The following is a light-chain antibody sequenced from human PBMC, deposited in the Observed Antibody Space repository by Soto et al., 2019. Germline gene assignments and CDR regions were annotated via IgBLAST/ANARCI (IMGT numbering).Light chain of an antibody. CDR2: KAS. V-gene: IGKV1-5*03. CDR1: QTISIW. Sequence: DIQMTQSPSTLSGSVGDRVTITCRASQTISIWLAWYQQKPGKAPKLLIYKASTLKSGVPSRFSGSGSGTEFTLTISSLQPDDFATYYCQHYNSYSEAFGHGTKVDIK. J-gene: IGKJ1*01. CDR3: QHYNSYSEA.